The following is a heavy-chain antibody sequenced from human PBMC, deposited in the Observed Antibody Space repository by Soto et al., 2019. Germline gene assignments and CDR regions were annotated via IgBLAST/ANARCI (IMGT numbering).Heavy chain of an antibody. CDR1: GASITSGSYS. Sequence: QLQLQESGSGLVNPSQTLSLTCTVSGASITSGSYSWSWIRQAPGKGLEWIGNIHVTGYTAFSPSLKRRPTLAVFTSKNQFSLNVDSVSAADTAVYFCARGGALSPNGHVPLGFWGQGTLVTVSS. CDR3: ARGGALSPNGHVPLGF. D-gene: IGHD1-26*01. V-gene: IGHV4-30-2*01. CDR2: IHVTGYT. J-gene: IGHJ4*02.